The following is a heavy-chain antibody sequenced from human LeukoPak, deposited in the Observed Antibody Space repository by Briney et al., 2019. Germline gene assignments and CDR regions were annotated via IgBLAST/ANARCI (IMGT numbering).Heavy chain of an antibody. D-gene: IGHD2-8*01. V-gene: IGHV3-74*01. CDR2: INSDGSST. CDR1: GFTFSSYW. Sequence: GGSLRLSCAASGFTFSSYWMHWVRQAPGKGLVWVSRINSDGSSTSYADSVKGRFTISRDNAKNTLYLQMNSLRAEDTAVYYCARAPLMTRAFDISGQGTMVTVSS. J-gene: IGHJ3*02. CDR3: ARAPLMTRAFDI.